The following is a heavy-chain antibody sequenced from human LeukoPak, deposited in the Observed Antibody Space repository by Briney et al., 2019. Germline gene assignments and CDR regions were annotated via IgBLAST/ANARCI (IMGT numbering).Heavy chain of an antibody. CDR2: TYYSGST. Sequence: SETLSLTCTVSGASISSYYWSWLRQPPGKGLKWIGYTYYSGSTNYNPSLKSRATISVDTSKNQFSLELSSVTAADTAVYYCARGFGSPDYWGQGTLVTVSS. V-gene: IGHV4-59*01. CDR3: ARGFGSPDY. CDR1: GASISSYY. D-gene: IGHD3-10*01. J-gene: IGHJ4*02.